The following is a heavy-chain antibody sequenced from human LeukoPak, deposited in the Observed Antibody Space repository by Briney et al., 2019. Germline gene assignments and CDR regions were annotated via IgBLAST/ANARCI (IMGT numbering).Heavy chain of an antibody. D-gene: IGHD2-15*01. CDR1: GYTFTGYY. V-gene: IGHV1-2*02. CDR3: ARAKRVVTVARYWFDP. J-gene: IGHJ5*02. Sequence: ASVNVSCKASGYTFTGYYMHWVRQAPGQGLEWMGWINPNSGGTNYAQKFQGRVTMTRDTSISTAYMELSRLRSDDTAVYYCARAKRVVTVARYWFDPWGQGTLVTVSS. CDR2: INPNSGGT.